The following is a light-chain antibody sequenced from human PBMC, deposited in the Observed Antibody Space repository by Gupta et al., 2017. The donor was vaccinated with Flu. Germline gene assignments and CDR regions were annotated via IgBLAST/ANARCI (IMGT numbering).Light chain of an antibody. V-gene: IGKV3-11*01. CDR3: QQRSNWPPLT. CDR2: DAS. CDR1: QRVSSD. Sequence: EILLTQSPPTLSLSPGERATLSCRASQRVSSDLACYQQKPGQAPRLLIYDASNRETGIPARFSGSGCGKDVTLTISSREQEDFAVYYCQQRSNWPPLTFGQGTKVEIK. J-gene: IGKJ2*01.